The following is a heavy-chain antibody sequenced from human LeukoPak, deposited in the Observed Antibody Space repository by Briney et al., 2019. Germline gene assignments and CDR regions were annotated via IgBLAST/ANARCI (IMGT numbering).Heavy chain of an antibody. Sequence: GGSLRLSCAASGFTFRSYGMSWVRQAPGKGPEWVSSISGSGGYTYYADSVQGRFTISRDNSKNTLSLQMNSLRAEDAAIYYCATSPDIEASGTLYYLDFWGQGTLASVSS. CDR1: GFTFRSYG. J-gene: IGHJ4*02. V-gene: IGHV3-23*01. D-gene: IGHD1-14*01. CDR2: ISGSGGYT. CDR3: ATSPDIEASGTLYYLDF.